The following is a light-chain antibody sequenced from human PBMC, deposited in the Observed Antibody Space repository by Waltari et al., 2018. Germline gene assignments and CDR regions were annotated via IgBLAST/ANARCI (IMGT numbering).Light chain of an antibody. J-gene: IGLJ2*01. Sequence: QSALTPPDSVSGSPGQSITISCTGTSSDVGGYNYVSRYQQHPGKAPKLLIYDVSNRPSGVSNRFSGSKSGNTASLTISGLQAEDEADYYCSSYTSSSTPVVFGGGTKLTVL. CDR3: SSYTSSSTPVV. CDR1: SSDVGGYNY. CDR2: DVS. V-gene: IGLV2-14*03.